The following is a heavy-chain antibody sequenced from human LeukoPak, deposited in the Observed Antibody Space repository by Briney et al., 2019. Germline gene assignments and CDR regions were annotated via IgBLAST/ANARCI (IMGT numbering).Heavy chain of an antibody. CDR1: GFTFSNYG. CDR3: ARDHNWNDGNDY. CDR2: IRYDGSNK. D-gene: IGHD1-1*01. J-gene: IGHJ4*02. V-gene: IGHV3-30*02. Sequence: GGSLRLSCAASGFTFSNYGMYWVRQAPGKGLEWVAFIRYDGSNKYYADSVKGRFTISRDNSKNTLYLQTNSLRAEDTAVYFCARDHNWNDGNDYWGQGTLVAVSS.